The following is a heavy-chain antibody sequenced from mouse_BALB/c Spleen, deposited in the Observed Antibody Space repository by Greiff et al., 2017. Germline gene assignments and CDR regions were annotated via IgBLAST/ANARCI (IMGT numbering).Heavy chain of an antibody. CDR1: GYTFTSYY. CDR2: INPYNDGT. CDR3: TKGGNYPFAY. D-gene: IGHD2-1*01. V-gene: IGHV1-53*01. Sequence: QVQLQQPGAELVKPGASVKLSCKASGYTFTSYYMYWVKQRPGQGLEWIGYINPYNDGTNFNEKFKSKATLTVDKSSSTAYMQLSSLTSEDSAVYYCTKGGNYPFAYWGQGTLVTVSA. J-gene: IGHJ3*01.